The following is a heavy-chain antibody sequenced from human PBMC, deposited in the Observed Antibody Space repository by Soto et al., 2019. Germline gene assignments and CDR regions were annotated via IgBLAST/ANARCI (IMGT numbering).Heavy chain of an antibody. V-gene: IGHV4-31*03. J-gene: IGHJ4*02. CDR2: IHGSNRGHT. CDR3: ARGSRAFDNSLPFDY. Sequence: PSETLSLTCTVSGASISSIGNYWTWIRQFPGKGLEWIGYIHGSNRGHTYYNPSLKSRVTISVDTSKNHFSLTLSSVAAADTGIYYCARGSRAFDNSLPFDYWGQGTPVTVSS. D-gene: IGHD1-1*01. CDR1: GASISSIGNY.